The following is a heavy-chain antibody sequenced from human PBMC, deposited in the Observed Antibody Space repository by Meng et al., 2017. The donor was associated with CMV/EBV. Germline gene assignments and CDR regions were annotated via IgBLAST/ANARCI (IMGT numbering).Heavy chain of an antibody. J-gene: IGHJ5*02. CDR1: NSSSSYY. CDR2: IYYSGST. D-gene: IGHD2-2*01. CDR3: ARDGKGYCSSTSCYWFDP. Sequence: NSSSSYYWGWIRQPPGKGLEWIVSIYYSGSTYYNPSLKSRVTISVDTSKNQFSLKLSSVTAADTAVYYCARDGKGYCSSTSCYWFDPWGQGTLVTVSS. V-gene: IGHV4-39*07.